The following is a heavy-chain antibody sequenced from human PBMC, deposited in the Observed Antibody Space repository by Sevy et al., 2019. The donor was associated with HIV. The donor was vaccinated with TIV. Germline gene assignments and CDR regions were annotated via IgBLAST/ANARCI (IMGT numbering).Heavy chain of an antibody. CDR2: ITAYKGNT. D-gene: IGHD2-21*01. V-gene: IGHV1-18*01. J-gene: IGHJ3*02. CDR1: GYTFTSYG. CDR3: ATPNSVGFFDAFDI. Sequence: ASVKVSCKASGYTFTSYGISWVRQAPGQGLEWMGWITAYKGNTNYAQKLQGRVTMTTDTSTSTAHMELRSLRSDDTAVYDCATPNSVGFFDAFDIWGQGTMGTVSS.